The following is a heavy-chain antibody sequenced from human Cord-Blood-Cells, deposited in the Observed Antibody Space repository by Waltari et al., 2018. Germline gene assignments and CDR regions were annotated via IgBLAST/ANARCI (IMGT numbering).Heavy chain of an antibody. CDR1: GGSISSGGYY. CDR3: ARVTVTGIAAAGTGGAFDL. D-gene: IGHD6-13*01. V-gene: IGHV4-31*03. J-gene: IGHJ2*01. Sequence: QVQLQESGPGLVKPSQTLSLTCTVSGGSISSGGYYWSWIRQHPGKGLEWIGYIYYSGSTSYNPSLKSRVTISVDTSKNQFSRKLSSVTAADTAVYYCARVTVTGIAAAGTGGAFDLWGRGTLVTVSS. CDR2: IYYSGST.